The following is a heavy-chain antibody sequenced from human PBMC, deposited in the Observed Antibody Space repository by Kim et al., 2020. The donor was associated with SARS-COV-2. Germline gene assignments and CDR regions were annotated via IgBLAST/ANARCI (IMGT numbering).Heavy chain of an antibody. V-gene: IGHV3-15*01. Sequence: GGSLRLSCAASGFSFSGAWMTWVRQAPGKGLEWIGRIRSSSDGSTTDYTASVKGRFTISRDDSKNTLYLQMNSLKTEDTAIYYCSADSFGACCMNYWGQGTLVTVSS. CDR3: SADSFGACCMNY. CDR1: GFSFSGAW. D-gene: IGHD2-21*02. CDR2: IRSSSDGSTT. J-gene: IGHJ4*02.